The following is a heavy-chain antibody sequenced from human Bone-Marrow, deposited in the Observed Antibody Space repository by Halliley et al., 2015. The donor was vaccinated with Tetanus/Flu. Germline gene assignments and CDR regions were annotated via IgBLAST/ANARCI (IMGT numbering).Heavy chain of an antibody. V-gene: IGHV3-30*03. CDR3: AAEQRKLLEY. D-gene: IGHD2-15*01. CDR2: LSFDGTNL. Sequence: SLRLSCAASGFAFSNYAMHWVRQAPGKGLEWVAILSFDGTNLNYGDSVKGRFTISRDNSKNTVFLQMDSLRADDTALYYCAAEQRKLLEYWGQGTLVTVSA. CDR1: GFAFSNYA. J-gene: IGHJ4*02.